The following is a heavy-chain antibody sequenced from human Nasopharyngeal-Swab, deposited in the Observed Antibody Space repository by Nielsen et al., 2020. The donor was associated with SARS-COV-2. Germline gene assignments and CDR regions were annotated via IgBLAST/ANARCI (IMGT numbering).Heavy chain of an antibody. CDR3: AKDRGDSSGYYRYFYYGMDV. J-gene: IGHJ6*02. CDR2: ISWSGGAT. V-gene: IGHV3-9*01. D-gene: IGHD3-22*01. CDR1: GFTFDEYS. Sequence: GGSLRLSCAASGFTFDEYSVHWVRQAPGKGLEWVASISWSGGATGYADSVKGRFTISRDNAKNSLYLQMKSLRPEDTALYYCAKDRGDSSGYYRYFYYGMDVWGQGTTVTVSS.